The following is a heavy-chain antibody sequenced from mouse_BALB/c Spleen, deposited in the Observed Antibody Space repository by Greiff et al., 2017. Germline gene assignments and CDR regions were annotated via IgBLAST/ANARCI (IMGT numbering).Heavy chain of an antibody. CDR2: INSNGGST. V-gene: IGHV5-6-2*01. J-gene: IGHJ2*01. D-gene: IGHD2-1*01. CDR3: ARHGNLYYFDY. Sequence: EVKLMESGGGLVKLGGSLKLSCAASGFTFSSYYMSWVRQTPEKRLELVAAINSNGGSTYYPDTVKGRFTISRDNAKNTLYLQMSSLKSEDTALYYCARHGNLYYFDYWGQGTTLTVSS. CDR1: GFTFSSYY.